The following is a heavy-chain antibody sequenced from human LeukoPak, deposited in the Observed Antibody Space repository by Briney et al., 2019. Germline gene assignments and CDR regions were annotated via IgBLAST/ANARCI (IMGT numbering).Heavy chain of an antibody. CDR2: IYTSGST. Sequence: SETLSLTCTVSGFSIGTSDYYWSWIRRPAGKGLEWIGRIYTSGSTNYNPSLKSRVTISVDTSKNQFSLKLSSVTAADTAVYYCARVKSYRSYDSSGYYDYWGQGTLVTVSS. V-gene: IGHV4-61*02. CDR1: GFSIGTSDYY. CDR3: ARVKSYRSYDSSGYYDY. D-gene: IGHD3-22*01. J-gene: IGHJ4*02.